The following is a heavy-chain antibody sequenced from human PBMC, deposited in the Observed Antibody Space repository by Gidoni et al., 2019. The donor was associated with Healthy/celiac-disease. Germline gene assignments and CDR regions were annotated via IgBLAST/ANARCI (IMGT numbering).Heavy chain of an antibody. CDR3: ARGDGYNSLFDY. J-gene: IGHJ4*02. CDR1: GGSISSYY. CDR2: IYYSGST. D-gene: IGHD5-12*01. Sequence: QVQLQESGPGLVKPSETLSLTCTVSGGSISSYYWSWIRQPPGKGLEWIGYIYYSGSTNYNPSLKSRVTISVDTSKNQFSLKLSSVTAADTAVYYCARGDGYNSLFDYWGQGTLVTVSS. V-gene: IGHV4-59*01.